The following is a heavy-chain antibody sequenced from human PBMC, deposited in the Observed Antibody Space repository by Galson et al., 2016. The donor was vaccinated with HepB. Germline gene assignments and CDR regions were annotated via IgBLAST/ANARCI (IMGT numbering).Heavy chain of an antibody. V-gene: IGHV2-70*11. CDR3: ARIKIGGGSSAEFDAFDI. J-gene: IGHJ3*02. Sequence: TLSLTCTVSGRSVSSGTYFWGWIRQPPGKGLEWLARIDWDDEKYYTKSLQTRLTISKDTSKNQVILIMTNMDPEDTATYYCARIKIGGGSSAEFDAFDIWGQGTKVTVSS. D-gene: IGHD2-15*01. CDR1: GRSVSSGTYF. CDR2: IDWDDEK.